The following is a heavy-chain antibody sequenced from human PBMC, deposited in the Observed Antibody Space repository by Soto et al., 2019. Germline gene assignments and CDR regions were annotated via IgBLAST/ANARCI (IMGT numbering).Heavy chain of an antibody. CDR3: ARGLITGSQYSGGWYYFDS. J-gene: IGHJ4*02. CDR2: VYYAGTT. CDR1: DGSITPNY. V-gene: IGHV4-59*12. Sequence: SETLSLTCTVSDGSITPNYYTWVRQPPGKGLEWIGYVYYAGTTTYNPSLKSRVSISIDTSKNEVSLKLSSVTAADTAVYYCARGLITGSQYSGGWYYFDSCGQGTQVTVSS. D-gene: IGHD1-26*01.